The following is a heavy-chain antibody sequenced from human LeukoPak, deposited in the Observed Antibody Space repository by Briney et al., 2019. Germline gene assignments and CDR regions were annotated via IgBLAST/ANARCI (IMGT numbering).Heavy chain of an antibody. CDR3: ARGFGTSWFYS. CDR2: INEGSSVI. J-gene: IGHJ5*01. CDR1: GFTFSSYS. D-gene: IGHD2-2*01. Sequence: HGGSLRLSCAASGFTFSSYSMNWVRQAPGKGLEWVSYINEGSSVIYYAVSVEGRFTVSRDNAKNSLYLQMNSLRGDDTAVYYCARGFGTSWFYSWGQGTLVTVSS. V-gene: IGHV3-48*04.